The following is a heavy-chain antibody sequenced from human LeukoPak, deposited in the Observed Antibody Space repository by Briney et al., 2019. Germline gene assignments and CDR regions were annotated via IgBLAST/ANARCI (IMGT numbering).Heavy chain of an antibody. V-gene: IGHV1-2*02. D-gene: IGHD3-3*01. Sequence: ASVKVSCKASGYTFTGYYMHWVRQAPGQGLEWMGWINPNSGCTNYAQKFQGRVTMTRDTSISTAYMELSRLRSDDTAVYYCARAYYDFWSGYFAPAYYYYYYMDVWGKGTTVTVSS. CDR1: GYTFTGYY. CDR2: INPNSGCT. J-gene: IGHJ6*03. CDR3: ARAYYDFWSGYFAPAYYYYYYMDV.